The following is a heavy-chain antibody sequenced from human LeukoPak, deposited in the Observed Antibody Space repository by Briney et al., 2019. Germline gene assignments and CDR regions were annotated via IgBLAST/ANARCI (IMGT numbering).Heavy chain of an antibody. Sequence: SETLSLTCTVSGGSISSHYWTWLRQSPVKGLEWIGDISNSGSTSYNPSLKSRVTISIDTSKNQFSLELSSVTAADTPVYYCGRDALVVYFSYYYMDGWGKGTTVTVSS. CDR1: GGSISSHY. D-gene: IGHD2-15*01. J-gene: IGHJ6*03. V-gene: IGHV4-59*11. CDR2: ISNSGST. CDR3: GRDALVVYFSYYYMDG.